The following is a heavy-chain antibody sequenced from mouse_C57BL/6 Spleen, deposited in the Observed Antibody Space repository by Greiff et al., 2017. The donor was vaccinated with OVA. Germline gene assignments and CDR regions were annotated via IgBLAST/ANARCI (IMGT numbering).Heavy chain of an antibody. J-gene: IGHJ4*01. CDR1: GYSITSGYD. V-gene: IGHV3-1*01. CDR2: ISYSGST. Sequence: EVQLQQSGPGMVKPSQSLSLSCTVPGYSITSGYDWHCIRPFPGNKLEWLGYISYSGSTNYNPSLKSRISISHDTSKNHFVLRLKTVTTEDTATYYCASSNRGNRGSDYWGQGTSVTVSS. D-gene: IGHD1-1*01. CDR3: ASSNRGNRGSDY.